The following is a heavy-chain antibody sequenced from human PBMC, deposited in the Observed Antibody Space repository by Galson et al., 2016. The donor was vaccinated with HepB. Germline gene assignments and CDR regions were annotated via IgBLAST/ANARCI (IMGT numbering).Heavy chain of an antibody. V-gene: IGHV1-3*01. CDR3: AREISKTGDYYSYGMDV. CDR2: INAGNGYT. D-gene: IGHD3-9*01. J-gene: IGHJ6*02. CDR1: GYSFTNYA. Sequence: SVKVSCKASGYSFTNYAIHWVRQAPGQRLEWMGWINAGNGYTRYSQKLQGRVTIIRDTSASTAYMELSSLRSEDTAVYYCAREISKTGDYYSYGMDVWGQGTTVTVSS.